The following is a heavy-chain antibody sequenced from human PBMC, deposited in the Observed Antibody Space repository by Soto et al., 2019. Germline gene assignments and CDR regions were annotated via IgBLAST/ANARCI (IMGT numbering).Heavy chain of an antibody. CDR2: IYYTGAT. CDR1: GASMSSGGHS. J-gene: IGHJ6*02. D-gene: IGHD2-8*01. Sequence: SETLSLTCTVSGASMSSGGHSWSWIRQSPGRGLEWSGYIYYTGATYYNPSLKSRVTLSVDRSNNQFSLNFNSVTASDTAIYYCARGDSTDCSNGVCSFFYNHDMDVWGQGTTVTVSS. V-gene: IGHV4-30-2*06. CDR3: ARGDSTDCSNGVCSFFYNHDMDV.